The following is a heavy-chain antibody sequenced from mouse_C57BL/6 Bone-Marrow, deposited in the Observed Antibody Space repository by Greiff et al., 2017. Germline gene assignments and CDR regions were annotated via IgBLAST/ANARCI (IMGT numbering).Heavy chain of an antibody. CDR3: ARDALYGSSPDYFDV. Sequence: EVKLVESGGGLVQSGRSLRLSCATSGFTFSDFYMEWVRQAPGKGLEWIAASRNKANDYTTEYSASVKGRFIVSRDTSQSILYLQMNALRAEDTAIYYCARDALYGSSPDYFDVWGTGTTVTVSS. D-gene: IGHD1-1*01. J-gene: IGHJ1*03. CDR2: SRNKANDYTT. CDR1: GFTFSDFY. V-gene: IGHV7-1*01.